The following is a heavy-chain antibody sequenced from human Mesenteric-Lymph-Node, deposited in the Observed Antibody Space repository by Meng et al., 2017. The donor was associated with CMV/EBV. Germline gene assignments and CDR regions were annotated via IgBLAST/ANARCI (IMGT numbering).Heavy chain of an antibody. CDR3: ARGGGGTDY. J-gene: IGHJ4*02. CDR1: GASVSCGSDY. CDR2: ILSGGTT. V-gene: IGHV4-61*01. D-gene: IGHD1-26*01. Sequence: LTCAVSGASVSCGSDYWSWIRQPRGKGVEWIGFILSGGTTNYNPSLKSRVTISLDTSKNQFSLRLNSVTAADTAVYYCARGGGGTDYWGQGTLVTVSS.